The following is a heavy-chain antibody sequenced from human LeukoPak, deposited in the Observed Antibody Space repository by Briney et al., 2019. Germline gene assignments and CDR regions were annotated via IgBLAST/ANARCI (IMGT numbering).Heavy chain of an antibody. Sequence: SETLSLTCAVYGGSFSGYYWSWIRQPPGKGLEWIGEINHSGGTNYNPSLKSRVTISVDTSKNQFSLKLSSVTAADTAVYYCARGLFSRDAFDIWGQGTMVTVSS. CDR1: GGSFSGYY. CDR3: ARGLFSRDAFDI. V-gene: IGHV4-34*01. D-gene: IGHD2/OR15-2a*01. CDR2: INHSGGT. J-gene: IGHJ3*02.